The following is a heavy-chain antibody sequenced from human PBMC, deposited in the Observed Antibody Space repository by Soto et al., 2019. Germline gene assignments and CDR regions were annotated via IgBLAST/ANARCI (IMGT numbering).Heavy chain of an antibody. Sequence: PSETLSLTCTVSGGSISSYYWSWIRQPPGKGLEWIGYIYYSGSTNYNPSLKSRVTISVDTSKNQFSLKLSSVTAADTAVYYCARNLRNYYYHYGMDVWGQGTTVTVSS. CDR2: IYYSGST. CDR3: ARNLRNYYYHYGMDV. J-gene: IGHJ6*02. V-gene: IGHV4-59*01. CDR1: GGSISSYY.